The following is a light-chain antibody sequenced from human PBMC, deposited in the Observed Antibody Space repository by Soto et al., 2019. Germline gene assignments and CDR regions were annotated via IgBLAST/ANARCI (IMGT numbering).Light chain of an antibody. CDR3: SSYTSSSTLYV. V-gene: IGLV2-14*03. J-gene: IGLJ1*01. CDR1: SSDVGGYNY. Sequence: QSALTQPASVSGSPGQSLTISCTGTSSDVGGYNYVSWYQQHPGKAPKLMIYDVSNRPSGVSNRFSGSKSGNTASLTISGLQAEDEADYYCSSYTSSSTLYVFGTGTQLTVL. CDR2: DVS.